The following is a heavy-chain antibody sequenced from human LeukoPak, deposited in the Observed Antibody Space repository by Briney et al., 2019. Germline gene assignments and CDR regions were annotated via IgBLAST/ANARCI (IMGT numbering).Heavy chain of an antibody. Sequence: GASVKVSCKAPGGTFSSYAINWVRQATGQGLEWMGWMNPNSGNTGYAQKFQGRVTMTRNTSISTAYMELSSLRSEDTAVYYCARVPPKSSGSYGYYFDYWGQGTLVTVSS. D-gene: IGHD3-10*01. J-gene: IGHJ4*02. CDR3: ARVPPKSSGSYGYYFDY. CDR2: MNPNSGNT. V-gene: IGHV1-8*02. CDR1: GGTFSSYA.